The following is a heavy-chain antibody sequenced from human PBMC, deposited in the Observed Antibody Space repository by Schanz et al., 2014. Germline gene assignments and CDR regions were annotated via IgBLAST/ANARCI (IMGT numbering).Heavy chain of an antibody. CDR3: AKGMGYCSGGTCYDYYYYGLDV. V-gene: IGHV3-23*04. J-gene: IGHJ6*02. CDR1: GFTFSSYS. CDR2: ISHSGGSK. Sequence: EQLVESGGGLVKPGGSLRLSCAASGFTFSSYSMNWVRQAPGKGLEWVSSISHSGGSKYYADSVKGRFTISRDNSENTLYLQMNSLSADDTAVFYCAKGMGYCSGGTCYDYYYYGLDVWGQGTTVTDSS. D-gene: IGHD2-15*01.